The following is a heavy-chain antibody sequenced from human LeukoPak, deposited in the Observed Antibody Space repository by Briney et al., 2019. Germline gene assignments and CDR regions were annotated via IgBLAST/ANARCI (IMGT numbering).Heavy chain of an antibody. V-gene: IGHV4-30-4*01. CDR3: ARAGGIAAAGTGGFDI. D-gene: IGHD6-13*01. J-gene: IGHJ3*02. CDR1: GGSISSGDYY. Sequence: PSETLSLTCTVSGGSISSGDYYGSWIRQPPGKGLEWIGYIYYSGSTYYNPSLKSRVTISVDTSKNQFSLKLSSVTAADTAVYYCARAGGIAAAGTGGFDIWGQGTMVTVSS. CDR2: IYYSGST.